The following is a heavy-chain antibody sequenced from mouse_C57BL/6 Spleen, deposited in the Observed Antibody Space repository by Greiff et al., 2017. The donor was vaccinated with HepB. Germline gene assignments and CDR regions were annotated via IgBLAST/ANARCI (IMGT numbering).Heavy chain of an antibody. J-gene: IGHJ1*03. CDR1: GFTFSSYA. V-gene: IGHV5-4*01. CDR3: ARDRGGSSYNWYFDV. CDR2: ISDGGSYT. Sequence: EVHLVESGGGLVKPGGSLKLSCAASGFTFSSYAMSWVRQTPEKRLEWVATISDGGSYTYYPDNVKGRFTISRDNAKNNLYLQMSHLKSEDTAMYYCARDRGGSSYNWYFDVWGTGTTVTVSS. D-gene: IGHD1-1*01.